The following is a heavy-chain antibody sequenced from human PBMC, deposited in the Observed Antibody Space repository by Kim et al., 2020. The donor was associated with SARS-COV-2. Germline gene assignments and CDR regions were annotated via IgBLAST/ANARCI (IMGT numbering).Heavy chain of an antibody. Sequence: GGSLRLSCAASGFTFSSYAMSWVRQAPGKGLEWVSAISGSGGSTYYADSVKGRFTISRDNSKNTLYLQMNSLRAEDTAVYYCAKAGSSWPLDTSFFDYWGQGTLVTVSS. D-gene: IGHD6-13*01. J-gene: IGHJ4*02. CDR2: ISGSGGST. CDR1: GFTFSSYA. V-gene: IGHV3-23*01. CDR3: AKAGSSWPLDTSFFDY.